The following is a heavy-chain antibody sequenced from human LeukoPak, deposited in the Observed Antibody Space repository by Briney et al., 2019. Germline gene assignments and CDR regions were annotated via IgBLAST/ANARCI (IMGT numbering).Heavy chain of an antibody. J-gene: IGHJ5*02. Sequence: PGGSLRLSCAASGFTFSSYWMHWVRQAPGKGLVWVSRINSDGSSTSYADSVKGRFTISRDNAKNTLYLQMNSLRAEDTAVYYCAREQVVVTATVYNWFDPWGQGTLVTVSS. D-gene: IGHD2-21*02. V-gene: IGHV3-74*01. CDR3: AREQVVVTATVYNWFDP. CDR2: INSDGSST. CDR1: GFTFSSYW.